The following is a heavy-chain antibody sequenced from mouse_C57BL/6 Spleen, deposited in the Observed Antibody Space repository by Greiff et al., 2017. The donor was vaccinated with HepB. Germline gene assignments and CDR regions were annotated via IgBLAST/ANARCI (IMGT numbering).Heavy chain of an antibody. CDR3: ARAYGSSHYFGY. Sequence: EVQLQQSGPGLVKPSQSLSLTCSVTGYSITSGYYWNWILQFPGNKLEWMGYISYDGSNNYNPSLKNRISITRDTSKNQFFLKLNSVTTEDTATYYCARAYGSSHYFGYWGQGTTLTVSS. CDR2: ISYDGSN. D-gene: IGHD1-1*01. CDR1: GYSITSGYY. V-gene: IGHV3-6*01. J-gene: IGHJ2*01.